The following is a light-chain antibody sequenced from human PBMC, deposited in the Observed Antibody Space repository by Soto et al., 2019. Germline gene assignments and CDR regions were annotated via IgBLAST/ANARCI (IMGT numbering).Light chain of an antibody. J-gene: IGKJ5*01. CDR2: GTS. V-gene: IGKV3-20*01. Sequence: EIVLTQSPGTLSLSPGERVTLSCRASQSVSNNFLAWYQQKPGQAPRVIIYGTSSRATGIPDRFSGSGSGTDFTLTISRLEPEDFAVYYCQQYGNSPITFGQGTRLEIK. CDR1: QSVSNNF. CDR3: QQYGNSPIT.